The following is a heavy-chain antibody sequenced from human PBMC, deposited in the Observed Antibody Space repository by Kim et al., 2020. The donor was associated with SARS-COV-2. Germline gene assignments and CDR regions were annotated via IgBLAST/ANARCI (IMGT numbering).Heavy chain of an antibody. J-gene: IGHJ4*02. CDR1: GGSISSSSYY. D-gene: IGHD6-19*01. CDR3: ARDREQWGFDY. Sequence: SETLSLTCTVSGGSISSSSYYWGWIRQPPGKGLEWIGSIYYSGSTYYNPSLKSRVTISVDTSKNQFSLKLSSVTAADTAVYYCARDREQWGFDYWGQGT. V-gene: IGHV4-39*07. CDR2: IYYSGST.